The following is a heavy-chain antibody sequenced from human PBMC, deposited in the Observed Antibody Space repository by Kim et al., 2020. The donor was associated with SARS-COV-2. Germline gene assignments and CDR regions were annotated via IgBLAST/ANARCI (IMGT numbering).Heavy chain of an antibody. V-gene: IGHV4-59*01. D-gene: IGHD1-26*01. CDR1: GGAIRGYY. J-gene: IGHJ5*02. Sequence: SETLSLTCSVSGGAIRGYYWAWIRQPPGKRLEWIGYVYHTGSTNYNPSLSGRVTISLDTSKRPVALTLTSVIAADTAVYYCASTGVGAVGWFDPWGQGTLVSVSS. CDR3: ASTGVGAVGWFDP. CDR2: VYHTGST.